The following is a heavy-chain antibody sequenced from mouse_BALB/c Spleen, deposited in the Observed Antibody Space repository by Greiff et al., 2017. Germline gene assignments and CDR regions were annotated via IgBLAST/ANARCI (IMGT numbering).Heavy chain of an antibody. J-gene: IGHJ4*01. V-gene: IGHV5-9-4*01. Sequence: EVKVVESGGGLVKPGGSLKLSCAASGFTFSDYYMYWVRQTPEKRLEWVAEISSGGSYTYYPDTVTGRFTISRDNAKNTLYLEMSSLRSEDTAMYYCARTYGTGAMDYWGQGTSVTVSS. CDR1: GFTFSDYY. D-gene: IGHD1-1*01. CDR2: ISSGGSYT. CDR3: ARTYGTGAMDY.